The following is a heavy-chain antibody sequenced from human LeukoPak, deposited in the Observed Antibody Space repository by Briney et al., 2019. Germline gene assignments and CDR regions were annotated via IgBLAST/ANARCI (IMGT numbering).Heavy chain of an antibody. V-gene: IGHV3-69-1*01. D-gene: IGHD5-12*01. J-gene: IGHJ3*02. Sequence: GGSLRLSCAVSGFTFTDYWMNWVRQAPGKGLEWVSSISSSSYIYYADSVKGRSTISRDNAKNSLYLQMNSLRAEDTAVYYCARGGSGYGRAFDIWGQGTMVTVSS. CDR3: ARGGSGYGRAFDI. CDR2: ISSSSYI. CDR1: GFTFTDYW.